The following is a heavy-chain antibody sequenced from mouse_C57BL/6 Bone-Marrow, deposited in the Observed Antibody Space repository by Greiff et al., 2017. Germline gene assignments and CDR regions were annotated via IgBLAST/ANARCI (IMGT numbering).Heavy chain of an antibody. Sequence: QVQLQQSGPELVKPGASVKISCKASGYAFSSSWMNWVKQRPGKGLEWIGRIYPGDGDTNYNGKFKGKATLTADKSSSTAYMQRSSLTSEDSAVYVCAKLYGNYGFDYWGQGTTLTVSS. CDR2: IYPGDGDT. CDR1: GYAFSSSW. D-gene: IGHD2-1*01. V-gene: IGHV1-82*01. J-gene: IGHJ2*01. CDR3: AKLYGNYGFDY.